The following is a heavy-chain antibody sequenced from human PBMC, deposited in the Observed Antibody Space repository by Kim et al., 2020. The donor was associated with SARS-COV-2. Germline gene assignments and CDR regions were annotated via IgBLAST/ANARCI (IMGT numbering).Heavy chain of an antibody. D-gene: IGHD4-17*01. CDR2: IYTSGST. Sequence: SETLSLTCTVSGGSISSGSYYWSWIRQPAGKGLEWIGRIYTSGSTNYNPSLKSRVTISVDTSKNQFSLKLSSVTAADTAVYYCARDSPHDYGDYGRGVSYGMDVCGQGTTVTVSS. V-gene: IGHV4-61*02. CDR1: GGSISSGSYY. J-gene: IGHJ6*02. CDR3: ARDSPHDYGDYGRGVSYGMDV.